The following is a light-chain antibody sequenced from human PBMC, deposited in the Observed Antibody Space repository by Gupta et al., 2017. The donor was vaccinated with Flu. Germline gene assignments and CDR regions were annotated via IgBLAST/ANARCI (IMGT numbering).Light chain of an antibody. CDR2: KAS. V-gene: IGKV2-30*01. CDR3: MHSTRWPWT. Sequence: DAVMTQSPLSLHVTLGQPASISCRSSESLVYSDGDSYVSWFHQRPGQSPRRLIYKASNRDSGVPDRISGSGSGTDVTLTISRLEAEDVGVYYCMHSTRWPWTFGQGTKVEI. J-gene: IGKJ1*01. CDR1: ESLVYSDGDSY.